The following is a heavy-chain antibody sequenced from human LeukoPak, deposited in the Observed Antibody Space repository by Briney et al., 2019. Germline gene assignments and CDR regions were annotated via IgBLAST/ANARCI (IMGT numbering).Heavy chain of an antibody. CDR2: ISSDGSST. D-gene: IGHD2-2*01. CDR1: GFSFSIYW. V-gene: IGHV3-74*01. Sequence: PGGSLRLSCAASGFSFSIYWMHWVRQAPGKGLVWVSRISSDGSSTNYADSVKGRFTISRDNAKNTLYLQMNSLRAEDTAVYYCAKDAAIQYQLLWVYYYGMDVWGQGTTVTVSS. CDR3: AKDAAIQYQLLWVYYYGMDV. J-gene: IGHJ6*02.